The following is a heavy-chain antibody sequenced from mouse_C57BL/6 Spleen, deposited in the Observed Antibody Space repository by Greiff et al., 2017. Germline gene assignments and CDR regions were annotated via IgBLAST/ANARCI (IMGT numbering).Heavy chain of an antibody. CDR3: ASAAYYSNTDAMDY. CDR1: GYAFSSSW. D-gene: IGHD2-5*01. CDR2: IYPGDGDT. Sequence: QVQLQQSGPELVKPGASVKISCKASGYAFSSSWMNWVKQRPGKGLEWIGRIYPGDGDTNYNGKFKGKATLTADKSSSTAYMQLSSLTSEDSAVYFCASAAYYSNTDAMDYWGQGTSVTVSS. J-gene: IGHJ4*01. V-gene: IGHV1-82*01.